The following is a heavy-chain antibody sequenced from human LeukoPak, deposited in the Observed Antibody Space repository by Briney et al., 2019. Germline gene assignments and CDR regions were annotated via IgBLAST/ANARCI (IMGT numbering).Heavy chain of an antibody. CDR1: AGSFSXXX. CDR3: AREPRYCSGGSCAFDP. V-gene: IGHV4-34*01. CDR2: XNHSGST. D-gene: IGHD2-15*01. Sequence: SETLSLXXAVYAGSFSXXXXXXIRQXPXXXXXXXXXXNHSGSTXYNPSLKXXXTIXVDTSKNQFSLKLSSVTAADTAVYYCAREPRYCSGGSCAFDPWGQGTLVTVSS. J-gene: IGHJ5*02.